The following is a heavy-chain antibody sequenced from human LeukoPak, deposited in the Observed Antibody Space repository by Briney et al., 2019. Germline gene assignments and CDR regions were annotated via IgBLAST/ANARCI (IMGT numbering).Heavy chain of an antibody. J-gene: IGHJ4*02. CDR2: IYYSGST. V-gene: IGHV4-38-2*02. D-gene: IGHD5-24*01. CDR1: GYSISSGYY. CDR3: ASGDGYKDY. Sequence: PSETLSLTCTVSGYSISSGYYWGWIRQPPGKGLEWIGSIYYSGSTYYNPSLKSRVTISVDTSKNQFSLKLSSVTAADTAVYYCASGDGYKDYWGQGTLVTVSS.